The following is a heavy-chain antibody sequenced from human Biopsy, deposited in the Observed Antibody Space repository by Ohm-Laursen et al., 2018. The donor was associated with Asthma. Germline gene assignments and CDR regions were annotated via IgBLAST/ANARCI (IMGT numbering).Heavy chain of an antibody. Sequence: GTLSLTCIVSGDAISTSGSYWGWIRQSPGKGLEWIGSIYYSGRTYYNPSLESRVTISADTSKKHFSLKVTSVTAADTAVYYCARAVSSSSYWYFDLWGRGDLVTVSS. CDR3: ARAVSSSSYWYFDL. CDR1: GDAISTSGSY. D-gene: IGHD6-6*01. CDR2: IYYSGRT. V-gene: IGHV4-39*02. J-gene: IGHJ2*01.